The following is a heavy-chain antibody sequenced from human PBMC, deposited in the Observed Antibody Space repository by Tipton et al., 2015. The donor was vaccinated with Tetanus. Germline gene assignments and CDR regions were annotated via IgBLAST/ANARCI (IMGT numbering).Heavy chain of an antibody. CDR3: ARDRGDYIYYGMDV. CDR2: INPSSGGK. V-gene: IGHV1-2*02. D-gene: IGHD3-22*01. Sequence: QLVQSGAEVKKPGASVKVSCRASGYTFTGHYIHWVRQAPGQGLEWVAWINPSSGGKDYAPKFQGRVTLTRDTSVNTAYMELSGLQSDDTAVYYCARDRGDYIYYGMDVWGPGTTVTVS. CDR1: GYTFTGHY. J-gene: IGHJ6*02.